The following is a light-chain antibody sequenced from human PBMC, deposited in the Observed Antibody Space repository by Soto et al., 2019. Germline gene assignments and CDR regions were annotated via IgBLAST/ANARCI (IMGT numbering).Light chain of an antibody. Sequence: EIVMMQFPATLSVSPGERATLSCRASQSVSSNLAWYQQKPGQAPRLLIYGASTRATGIPDRFSGSGSGTDFTLTISRLEPEDFAVYYCQQYGSSLTFGGGTKVDIK. CDR2: GAS. CDR3: QQYGSSLT. J-gene: IGKJ4*01. V-gene: IGKV3-15*01. CDR1: QSVSSN.